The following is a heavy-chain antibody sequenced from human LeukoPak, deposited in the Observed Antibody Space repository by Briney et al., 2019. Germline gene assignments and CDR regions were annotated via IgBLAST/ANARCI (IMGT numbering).Heavy chain of an antibody. D-gene: IGHD2-2*01. CDR1: GFTFSSYG. CDR3: ARGQYCSSTSCYFRRTPALDP. J-gene: IGHJ5*02. Sequence: GGSLRLSCAASGFTFSSYGMHWVRQAPGKGLEWVAFIRYDGSNKYYADSVKGRFTISRDNSKNTLYLQMNSLRAEDTAVYHCARGQYCSSTSCYFRRTPALDPWGQGTLVTVSS. V-gene: IGHV3-30*02. CDR2: IRYDGSNK.